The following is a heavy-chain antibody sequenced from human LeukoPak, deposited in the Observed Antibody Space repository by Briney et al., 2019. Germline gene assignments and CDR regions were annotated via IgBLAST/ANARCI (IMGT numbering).Heavy chain of an antibody. Sequence: PSETLSLTCAVYGGSFSGYDWSWIRQPPGKGLEWIGEINHSGSTNYNPSLKSRVTISVDTSKNQFSLKLSSVTAADTALYYCARAEGYCSSTSCYAGYSCFPFDYWGQGTLVTVSS. CDR1: GGSFSGYD. CDR3: ARAEGYCSSTSCYAGYSCFPFDY. J-gene: IGHJ4*02. V-gene: IGHV4-34*01. D-gene: IGHD2-2*01. CDR2: INHSGST.